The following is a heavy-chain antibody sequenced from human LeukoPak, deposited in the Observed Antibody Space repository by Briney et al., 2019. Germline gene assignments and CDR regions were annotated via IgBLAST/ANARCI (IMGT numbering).Heavy chain of an antibody. CDR3: ARGYSHNSGGWLDP. D-gene: IGHD5-12*01. CDR1: GFTFSHYA. J-gene: IGHJ5*02. Sequence: GGSLRLSCAVSGFTFSHYAMSWVRQAPGTGLEWVGSLTDSGDATYYADSVKGRLTISRDNSNSTLYLHIRSLRDEDTAVYYCARGYSHNSGGWLDPWGQGTLVTVSS. CDR2: LTDSGDAT. V-gene: IGHV3-23*01.